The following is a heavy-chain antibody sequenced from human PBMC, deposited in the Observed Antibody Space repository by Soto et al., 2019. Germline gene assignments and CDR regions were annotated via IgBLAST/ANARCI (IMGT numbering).Heavy chain of an antibody. J-gene: IGHJ5*02. D-gene: IGHD6-19*01. Sequence: QVQLVQSGAEVKKPGASVKVSCKASGYPFTSYDINWVRQATGQGLEWMGWMSPHSGNTGSPQKFQGRGTMARSTSVGGAYMELSCLRSEYTAVYYCAGRAVAGHWFDPWGQGTMVIFSS. CDR2: MSPHSGNT. V-gene: IGHV1-8*01. CDR1: GYPFTSYD. CDR3: AGRAVAGHWFDP.